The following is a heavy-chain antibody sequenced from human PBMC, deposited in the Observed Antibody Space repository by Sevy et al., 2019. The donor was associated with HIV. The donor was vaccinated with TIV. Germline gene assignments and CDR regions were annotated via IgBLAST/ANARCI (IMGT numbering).Heavy chain of an antibody. J-gene: IGHJ4*02. Sequence: GGSLRLSCAASAFTFSSYSMNWVRQAPGKGLEWVSSISSSSSYIYYADSVKGRFAISRDNAKNSLYLQMNSLRAEDTAVYYCARELGDVDTAMVRADYFDYWGQGTLVTVSS. CDR3: ARELGDVDTAMVRADYFDY. CDR2: ISSSSSYI. D-gene: IGHD5-18*01. V-gene: IGHV3-21*01. CDR1: AFTFSSYS.